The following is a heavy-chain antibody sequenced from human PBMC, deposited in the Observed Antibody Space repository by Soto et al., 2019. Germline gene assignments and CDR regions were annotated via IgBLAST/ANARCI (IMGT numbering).Heavy chain of an antibody. CDR3: PNW. CDR1: GFSFSTPGVA. CDR2: IYWNGDK. V-gene: IGHV2-5*01. Sequence: QITLKESGPTLVRPTQTLTLTCTFSGFSFSTPGVAVGWIRQPPGKALEWLALIYWNGDKRYNPSLKSSVSIAKDPSKNEVVLIMTNHDREDTASPTSPNW. J-gene: IGHJ5*01. D-gene: IGHD2-2*01.